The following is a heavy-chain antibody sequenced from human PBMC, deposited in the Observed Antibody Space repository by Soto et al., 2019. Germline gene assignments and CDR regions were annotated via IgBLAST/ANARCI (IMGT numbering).Heavy chain of an antibody. Sequence: GGSLRLSCAASGFTFNSHNMKWVRQAPGKGLEWIAHIGRTGSDIYFADSVRGRFTISRDNVKNSLYLQMKSLRDDDTAVYFCARDPHFYYSGMDLWGQGTTVTVSS. CDR2: IGRTGSDI. D-gene: IGHD3-3*02. J-gene: IGHJ6*02. CDR3: ARDPHFYYSGMDL. CDR1: GFTFNSHN. V-gene: IGHV3-48*02.